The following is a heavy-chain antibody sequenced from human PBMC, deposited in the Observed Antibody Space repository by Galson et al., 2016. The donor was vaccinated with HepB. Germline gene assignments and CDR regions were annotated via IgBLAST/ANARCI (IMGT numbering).Heavy chain of an antibody. Sequence: QSGAEVKKPGESLKISCKGSGYSFTSYWIGWVRQMPGKGLEWMGIIYPGDSDTRYSPSFQGQVTISADKSISPAYLQWSSLKASDTAMYYCARRAYSSSWPSAFDIWGQGTMVTVSS. J-gene: IGHJ3*02. D-gene: IGHD6-13*01. CDR3: ARRAYSSSWPSAFDI. CDR1: GYSFTSYW. V-gene: IGHV5-51*01. CDR2: IYPGDSDT.